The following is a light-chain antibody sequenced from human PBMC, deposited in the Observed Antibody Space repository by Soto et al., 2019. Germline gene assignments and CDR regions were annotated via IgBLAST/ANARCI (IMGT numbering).Light chain of an antibody. CDR1: QSVSDMY. CDR3: EHYGTSAL. CDR2: AS. Sequence: EIVLTQSPGTLSLSPGERATLSCRASQSVSDMYLAWYQQKPGQAPRLLIYASNKATGIPDRFSGSGSGTDFTLTISRLETDEFAVYYWEHYGTSALFGRGTKVEIK. J-gene: IGKJ3*01. V-gene: IGKV3-20*01.